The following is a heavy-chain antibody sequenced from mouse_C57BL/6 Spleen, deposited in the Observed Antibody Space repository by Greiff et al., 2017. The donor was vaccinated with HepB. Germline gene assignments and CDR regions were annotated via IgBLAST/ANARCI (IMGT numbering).Heavy chain of an antibody. CDR2: ISSGSSTI. D-gene: IGHD2-4*01. V-gene: IGHV5-17*01. CDR3: AYDCGSSSYAMDY. J-gene: IGHJ4*01. Sequence: EVKLEESGGGLVKPGGSLKLSCAASGFTFSDYGMHWVRQAPEKGLEWVAYISSGSSTIYYADTVKGRFTISRDNAKNTLFLQMTSLRSEDTAMYYCAYDCGSSSYAMDYWGQGTSVTVSS. CDR1: GFTFSDYG.